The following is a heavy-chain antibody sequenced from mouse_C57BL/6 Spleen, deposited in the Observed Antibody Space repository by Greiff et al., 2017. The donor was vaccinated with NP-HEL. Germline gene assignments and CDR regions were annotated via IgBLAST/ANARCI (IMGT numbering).Heavy chain of an antibody. CDR1: GYTFTDYN. CDR3: ARKGDSSNWFAY. CDR2: INPNNGGT. J-gene: IGHJ3*01. D-gene: IGHD3-2*02. V-gene: IGHV1-18*01. Sequence: EVQLQQSGPELVKPGASVKIPCKASGYTFTDYNMDWVKQSHGKSLEWIGDINPNNGGTIYNQKFKGKATLTVDKSSSTAYMELRSLTSEDTAVYYCARKGDSSNWFAYWGQGTLVTVSA.